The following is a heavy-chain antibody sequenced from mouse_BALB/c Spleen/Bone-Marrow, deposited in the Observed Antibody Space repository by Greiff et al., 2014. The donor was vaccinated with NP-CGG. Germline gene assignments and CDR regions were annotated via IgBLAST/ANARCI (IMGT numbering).Heavy chain of an antibody. CDR2: IDPANGNT. Sequence: VQLQQSGAELVKPGASVKLSCTASGFNIKDTYMHWVKQRPEQGLEWIGRIDPANGNTKYDPKFQGKATITADTSSNTAYLQLSSLTSKDTAVYYCARWGKLGRGYFDVWGAGTTVTVSS. D-gene: IGHD4-1*01. V-gene: IGHV14-3*02. CDR1: GFNIKDTY. CDR3: ARWGKLGRGYFDV. J-gene: IGHJ1*01.